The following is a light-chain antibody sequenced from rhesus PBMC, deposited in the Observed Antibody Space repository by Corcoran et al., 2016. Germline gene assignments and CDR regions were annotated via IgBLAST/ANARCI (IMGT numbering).Light chain of an antibody. CDR3: LLDFSGPYI. V-gene: IGLV7-76*01. CDR2: NKD. J-gene: IGLJ1*01. Sequence: QAVVTPEPSMTVYPGGTVTLTCGSSTEAVTSANYPNWFQQKPGQVPRGLMYNKDSKQSWTPARFSGSLAGGKAALTLSGAQPEDEADYDCLLDFSGPYIFGGGTRLTVL. CDR1: TEAVTSANY.